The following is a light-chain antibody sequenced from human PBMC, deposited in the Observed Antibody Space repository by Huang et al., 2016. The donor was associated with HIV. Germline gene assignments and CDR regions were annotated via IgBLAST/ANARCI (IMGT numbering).Light chain of an antibody. J-gene: IGKJ2*01. V-gene: IGKV4-1*01. Sequence: DIVMTQSPDFLAVSLGERATINCKSNQSVLFSSNNKNYLAWYQQKPRQPPKLLIYWASTRESGVPDRFSGIWSGTDFTLTISSLQAEDVAVYYCQQYYSTPHFGQGTKLEIK. CDR2: WAS. CDR1: QSVLFSSNNKNY. CDR3: QQYYSTPH.